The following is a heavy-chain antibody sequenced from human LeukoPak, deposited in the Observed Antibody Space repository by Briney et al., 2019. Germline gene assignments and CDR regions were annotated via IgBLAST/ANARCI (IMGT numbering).Heavy chain of an antibody. D-gene: IGHD3-22*01. V-gene: IGHV4-34*01. J-gene: IGHJ4*02. CDR1: GGSSSGYY. CDR3: ARNFYASSGYYLDDFYFDF. CDR2: IYYSGST. Sequence: SETLSLTCAVYGGSSSGYYWSWIRQPPGKGLEWIGSIYYSGSTYYSPSLKSRVTMSVDTSTNQFSLKLISVTAADTALYYCARNFYASSGYYLDDFYFDFWGQGTLVTVSS.